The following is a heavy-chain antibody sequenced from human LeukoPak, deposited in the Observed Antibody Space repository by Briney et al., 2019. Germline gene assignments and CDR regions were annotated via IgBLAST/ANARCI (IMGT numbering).Heavy chain of an antibody. CDR3: ARVHTIFGVVSYMDV. Sequence: SETLSLTCTVSSGSISSSSYYWSWIRQPAGKGLEWIGRIYTSGSTNYNPSLKSRVTMSVDTSKNQFSLKLSSVTAADTAVYYCARVHTIFGVVSYMDVWGKGTTVTVSS. CDR2: IYTSGST. J-gene: IGHJ6*03. D-gene: IGHD3-3*01. CDR1: SGSISSSSYY. V-gene: IGHV4-61*02.